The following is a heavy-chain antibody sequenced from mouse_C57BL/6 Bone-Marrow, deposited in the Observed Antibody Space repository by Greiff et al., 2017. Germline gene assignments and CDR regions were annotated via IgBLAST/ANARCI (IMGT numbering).Heavy chain of an antibody. Sequence: QVQLKESGPGILQPSPTLSLTCSFSGFSLSTFGMGVGWIRQPSGKGLEWLAHIWWDADKYYNPALKSRLTISKDTSKNQVFLKIANGDTADTATYDCARIEDGRGYFDVWGTGTTVTVSA. CDR3: ARIEDGRGYFDV. CDR1: GFSLSTFGMG. J-gene: IGHJ1*03. CDR2: IWWDADK. D-gene: IGHD1-1*02. V-gene: IGHV8-8*01.